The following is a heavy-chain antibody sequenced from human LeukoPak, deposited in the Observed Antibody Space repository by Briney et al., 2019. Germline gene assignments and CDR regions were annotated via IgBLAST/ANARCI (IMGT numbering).Heavy chain of an antibody. D-gene: IGHD1-26*01. V-gene: IGHV3-11*01. CDR2: ISTSGSTI. J-gene: IGHJ4*02. CDR3: ARASGSYDGNYFDY. CDR1: GFYFSDYY. Sequence: GGSLRLSCAASGFYFSDYYMSWIRQAPGKGLEWVSYISTSGSTIYYADSVKGRFTISRYNAKNSLYLQMNSLRAEDTAVYYCARASGSYDGNYFDYWGQGTLVTVSS.